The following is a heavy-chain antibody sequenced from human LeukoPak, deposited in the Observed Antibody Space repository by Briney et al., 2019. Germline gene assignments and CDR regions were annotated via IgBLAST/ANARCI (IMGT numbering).Heavy chain of an antibody. Sequence: PSETLSLTCTVSGGSISSFYWSWIRQPPGKGLERIGYIYYTGSTNSDPSLKIRVSISVDTSKNQFSLKLSSVTAADTAVYYCAREYYYGWGNYYNRIDYWGQGTLVTVSS. CDR2: IYYTGST. J-gene: IGHJ4*02. D-gene: IGHD3-10*01. CDR1: GGSISSFY. V-gene: IGHV4-59*12. CDR3: AREYYYGWGNYYNRIDY.